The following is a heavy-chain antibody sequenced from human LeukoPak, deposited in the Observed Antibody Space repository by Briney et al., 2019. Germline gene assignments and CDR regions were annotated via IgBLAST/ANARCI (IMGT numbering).Heavy chain of an antibody. CDR3: AKRSSYDSSGYYYVVSYFDY. V-gene: IGHV3-23*01. CDR1: GFTFSSYA. D-gene: IGHD3-22*01. Sequence: PGGSLRLSCAASGFTFSSYAMSWVRQAPGKGLEWVSAISGSGGSTYYADSVKGRFTISRDNSKNTLYLQMNSLRAEDTAVYYCAKRSSYDSSGYYYVVSYFDYWGQGTLVTVSS. CDR2: ISGSGGST. J-gene: IGHJ4*02.